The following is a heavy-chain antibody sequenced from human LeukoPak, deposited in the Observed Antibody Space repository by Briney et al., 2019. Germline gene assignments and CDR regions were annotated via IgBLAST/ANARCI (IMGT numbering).Heavy chain of an antibody. Sequence: ASVKVSCKASGGTFSSYAISWVRQAPGQGLEWMGGIIPIFGTANCAQKFQGRVTITADESTSTAYMELSSLRSEDTAVYYCARDFQWPPAGMDVWGQGTTVTVSS. J-gene: IGHJ6*02. CDR1: GGTFSSYA. CDR3: ARDFQWPPAGMDV. V-gene: IGHV1-69*13. D-gene: IGHD6-19*01. CDR2: IIPIFGTA.